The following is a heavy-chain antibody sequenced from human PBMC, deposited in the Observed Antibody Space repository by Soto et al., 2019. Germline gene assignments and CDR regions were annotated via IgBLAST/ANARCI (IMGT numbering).Heavy chain of an antibody. CDR2: IYWDGDE. Sequence: QITLKESGPTLVKPTQPLTLTCTFSGFSLTVTGAAVAWIRQPPGKALEWLALIYWDGDERYNSSLKNRPTITKDTSKNQVVLTMTNMDPVDTATYYCVLPHYDSGGYYYYFDYWGQGTLVTVSS. J-gene: IGHJ4*02. CDR1: GFSLTVTGAA. D-gene: IGHD3-22*01. V-gene: IGHV2-5*02. CDR3: VLPHYDSGGYYYYFDY.